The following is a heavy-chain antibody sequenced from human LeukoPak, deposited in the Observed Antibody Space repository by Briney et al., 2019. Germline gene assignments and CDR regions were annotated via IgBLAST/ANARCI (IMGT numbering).Heavy chain of an antibody. Sequence: GGSLRLSCAASGFTFSSYSMNWVRQAPGKGLEWVANIKQDGSEKYYVDSVKGRFTISRDNAKNSLYLQMNSLRAEDTAVYYCAREVSGYSSGWKGNYYYYMDVWGKGTTVTVSS. CDR3: AREVSGYSSGWKGNYYYYMDV. V-gene: IGHV3-7*01. CDR2: IKQDGSEK. CDR1: GFTFSSYS. J-gene: IGHJ6*03. D-gene: IGHD6-19*01.